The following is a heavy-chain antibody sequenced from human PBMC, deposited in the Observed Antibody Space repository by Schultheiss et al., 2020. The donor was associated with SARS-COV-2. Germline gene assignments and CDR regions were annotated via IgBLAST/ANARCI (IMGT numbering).Heavy chain of an antibody. CDR3: AKESDYGFNTFDF. J-gene: IGHJ4*02. CDR1: GFTFSIYA. CDR2: IWYDGSNK. D-gene: IGHD4-17*01. V-gene: IGHV3-33*03. Sequence: GGSLRLSCAASGFTFSIYAMHWVRQAPGKGLEWVAVIWYDGSNKYYADSVKGRFTISRDNAKNSLYLQMNSLRAEDTAVYYCAKESDYGFNTFDFRGQGTLVTVSS.